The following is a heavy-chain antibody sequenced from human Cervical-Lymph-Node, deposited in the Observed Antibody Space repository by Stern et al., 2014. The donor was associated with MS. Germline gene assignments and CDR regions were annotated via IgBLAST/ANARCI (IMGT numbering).Heavy chain of an antibody. J-gene: IGHJ4*02. Sequence: VQLVQSGTEVKKPGSSVKVSCKASGGTFGNYAFSWVRQAPGQGLEWMGGIIPLFGTANYAQKFQGRVTISADKSTSTLYMDLRSLRSEDTAVYFCATDPPLLKKAETNAYWGQGTLVTVSS. V-gene: IGHV1-69*06. CDR2: IIPLFGTA. CDR1: GGTFGNYA. D-gene: IGHD1-1*01. CDR3: ATDPPLLKKAETNAY.